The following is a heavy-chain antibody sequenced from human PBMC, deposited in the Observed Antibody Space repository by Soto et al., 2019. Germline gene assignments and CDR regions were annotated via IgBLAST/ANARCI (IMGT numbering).Heavy chain of an antibody. D-gene: IGHD6-13*01. CDR3: ARLRIAAPGDPGP. Sequence: GESLKISCKGSGYRFTTDWISWVRQMPGKGLEWMGTIDPSDSYTNYSPSFQDHVTISADKSISTAYLQWGSLKASDTAVYYCARLRIAAPGDPGPWGQGTLVTVSS. J-gene: IGHJ5*02. CDR2: IDPSDSYT. V-gene: IGHV5-10-1*01. CDR1: GYRFTTDW.